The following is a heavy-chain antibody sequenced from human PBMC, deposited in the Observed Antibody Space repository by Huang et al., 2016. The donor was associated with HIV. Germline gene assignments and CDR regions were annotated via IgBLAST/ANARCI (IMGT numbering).Heavy chain of an antibody. CDR1: GYSFSSYW. Sequence: VQLVQSGAEVKKPGESLKISCKGSGYSFSSYWIAWVRQMPGKGLEWMGIIFPDDSDTPYSPSFECQVTISADKSIGTAYLQWSSLKASDTAMYYCARRFSSSSGYFDYWGQGSLVTVSS. CDR3: ARRFSSSSGYFDY. V-gene: IGHV5-51*01. J-gene: IGHJ4*02. CDR2: IFPDDSDT. D-gene: IGHD6-6*01.